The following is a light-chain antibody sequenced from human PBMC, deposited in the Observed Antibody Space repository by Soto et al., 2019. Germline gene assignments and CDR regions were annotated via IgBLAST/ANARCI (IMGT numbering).Light chain of an antibody. CDR3: LQDINYPWT. V-gene: IGKV1-6*01. CDR1: QDIAIY. J-gene: IGKJ1*01. Sequence: AIQLTQSPSSLSASVGDRVTITCRASQDIAIYLAWYQQKPGEAPKLLIYAASTLYGGVPSRFSGSGSGTDFALTITSLQAEDFATYYCLQDINYPWTFGQGTKVDIK. CDR2: AAS.